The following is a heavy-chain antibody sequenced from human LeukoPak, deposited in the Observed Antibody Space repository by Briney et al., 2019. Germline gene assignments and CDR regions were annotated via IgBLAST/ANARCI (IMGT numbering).Heavy chain of an antibody. CDR3: ARAAYSSTWYSRYFDL. J-gene: IGHJ2*01. V-gene: IGHV3-53*01. CDR1: GFTVSSND. D-gene: IGHD6-13*01. Sequence: PGGSLRLSCAASGFTVSSNDMSWVRQAPGKGLECVSLIYSDGTTYYAGSVKGRFTISRENAKNSLYLQMNSLRAGDTAVYYCARAAYSSTWYSRYFDLWGRGTLVTVSS. CDR2: IYSDGTT.